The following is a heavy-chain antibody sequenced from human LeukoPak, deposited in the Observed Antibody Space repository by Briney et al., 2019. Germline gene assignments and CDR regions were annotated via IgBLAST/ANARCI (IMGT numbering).Heavy chain of an antibody. CDR2: IYYSGST. CDR1: GGSISSYY. D-gene: IGHD5/OR15-5a*01. V-gene: IGHV4-59*08. CDR3: ATLVSTRYYFDY. Sequence: SETLSLTCTVSGGSISSYYWSWIRQPPGKGLEWIGYIYYSGSTDYNPSLKSRVTISIDTSKNQFSLRLTSVTAADTAAYFCATLVSTRYYFDYWGQGTLVTVSS. J-gene: IGHJ4*02.